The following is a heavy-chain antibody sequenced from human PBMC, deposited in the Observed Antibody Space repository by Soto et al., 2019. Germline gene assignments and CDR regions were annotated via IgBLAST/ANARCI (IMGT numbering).Heavy chain of an antibody. D-gene: IGHD3-16*02. CDR1: GGSFSGYY. CDR2: INHSGST. V-gene: IGHV4-34*01. J-gene: IGHJ5*02. CDR3: ARGPDLRGERISYTRRSSYNWFDP. Sequence: SETLSLTCAVYGGSFSGYYWSWIRQPPGKGLEWIGEINHSGSTNYNPSLKSRVTISVDTSKNQFSLKLSSVTAADTAEYYCARGPDLRGERISYTRRSSYNWFDPWGQGTLVTVSS.